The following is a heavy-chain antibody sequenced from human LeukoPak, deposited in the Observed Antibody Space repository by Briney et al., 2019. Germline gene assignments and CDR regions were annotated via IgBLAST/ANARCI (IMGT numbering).Heavy chain of an antibody. CDR2: IYTSGST. J-gene: IGHJ6*03. Sequence: SETLSLTCTVSGGSLSSYYWSWIRQPAGKGLEWIGRIYTSGSTNYNPSLRSRVTMSVDTPKNQFSLKLSSVTATDTAVYYCARSTIFGVVPIGSYYYYMDVWGKGTTVTVS. CDR3: ARSTIFGVVPIGSYYYYMDV. V-gene: IGHV4-4*07. D-gene: IGHD3-3*01. CDR1: GGSLSSYY.